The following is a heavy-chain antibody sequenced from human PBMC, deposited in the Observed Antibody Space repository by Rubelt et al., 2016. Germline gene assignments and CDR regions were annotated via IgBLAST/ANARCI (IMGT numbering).Heavy chain of an antibody. D-gene: IGHD5-12*01. J-gene: IGHJ4*02. V-gene: IGHV1-18*01. CDR3: ARGGKWLRQGEGYFDY. Sequence: VACKASGYTFTSYGISWVRQAPGQGLEWMGWISAYNGNTNYAQKLQGRVTMTTDTSTSTAYMELRSLRSDDTAVYHCARGGKWLRQGEGYFDYWGQGTLVTVSS. CDR1: GYTFTSYG. CDR2: ISAYNGNT.